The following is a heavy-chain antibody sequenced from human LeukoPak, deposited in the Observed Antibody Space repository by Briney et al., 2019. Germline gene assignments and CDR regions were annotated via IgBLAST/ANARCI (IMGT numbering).Heavy chain of an antibody. Sequence: GSSVKVSCKASGGTFSSYAISWVRQAPGQGLEWMGRIIPILGIANYAQKFQGRVTITADKSTSTAYMELSSLRSEDTAVYHCARGGYCSGGSCYSGWFDPWGQGTLVTVSS. J-gene: IGHJ5*02. CDR3: ARGGYCSGGSCYSGWFDP. V-gene: IGHV1-69*04. CDR1: GGTFSSYA. D-gene: IGHD2-15*01. CDR2: IIPILGIA.